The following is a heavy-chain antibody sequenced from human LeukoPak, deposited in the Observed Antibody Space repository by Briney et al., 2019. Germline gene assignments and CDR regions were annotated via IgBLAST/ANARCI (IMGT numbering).Heavy chain of an antibody. CDR3: AREKLSFFDSSGYFDY. Sequence: GGSLRLSCAASGFTFSSYEMNWVRQAPGKGLEWVSFTRSSGSAIHYADSVRGRFTISRDNAKNSLYLQMSRLRAEDTAVYYCAREKLSFFDSSGYFDYWGQGTLVTVSS. CDR2: TRSSGSAI. D-gene: IGHD3-22*01. CDR1: GFTFSSYE. J-gene: IGHJ4*02. V-gene: IGHV3-48*03.